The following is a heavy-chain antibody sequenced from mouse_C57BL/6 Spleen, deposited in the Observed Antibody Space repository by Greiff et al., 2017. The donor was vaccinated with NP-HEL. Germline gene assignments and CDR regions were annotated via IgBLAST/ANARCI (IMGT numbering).Heavy chain of an antibody. CDR3: ARFYDGYPYYFDY. J-gene: IGHJ2*01. CDR2: ISDGGSYT. V-gene: IGHV5-4*03. CDR1: GFTFSSYA. Sequence: EVKLVESGGGLVKPGGSLKLSCAASGFTFSSYAMSWVRQTPEKRLEWVATISDGGSYTYYPDNVKGRFTSSRDNAKNNLYLQMSHLKSEDTAMYYCARFYDGYPYYFDYWGQGTTLTVSS. D-gene: IGHD2-3*01.